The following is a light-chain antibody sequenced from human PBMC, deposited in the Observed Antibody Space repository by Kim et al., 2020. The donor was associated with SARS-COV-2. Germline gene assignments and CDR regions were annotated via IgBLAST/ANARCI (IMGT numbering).Light chain of an antibody. CDR3: NSRGSNDDVV. J-gene: IGLJ2*01. CDR1: SLRSYY. V-gene: IGLV3-19*01. CDR2: GKN. Sequence: SSELTQDPAVSVALGQTVRITCQGDSLRSYYATWYQQKPGQAPRVVIYGKNNRPSGIPDRFSGSSSGNTASLTITGTQAGDEADYYCNSRGSNDDVVCGGGTKLTVL.